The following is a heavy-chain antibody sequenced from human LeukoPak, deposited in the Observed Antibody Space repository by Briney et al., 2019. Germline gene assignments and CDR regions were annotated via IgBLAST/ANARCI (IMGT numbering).Heavy chain of an antibody. CDR3: IRAPYDCSSTTCPRPFNY. CDR2: ISSSGGGT. J-gene: IGHJ4*01. CDR1: EFTFIDYA. V-gene: IGHV3-23*01. D-gene: IGHD2-2*01. Sequence: PGGSLRLSCAASEFTFIDYAMSWVRQAPGKGLEWVSAISSSGGGTYYADSVKGRFAISRDNSKNTLYLQMNNLRAEDTAAYYCIRAPYDCSSTTCPRPFNYWGHGTLVTVSS.